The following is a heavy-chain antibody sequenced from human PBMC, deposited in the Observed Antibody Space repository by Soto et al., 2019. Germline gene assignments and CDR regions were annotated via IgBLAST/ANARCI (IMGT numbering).Heavy chain of an antibody. D-gene: IGHD3-16*02. J-gene: IGHJ4*02. Sequence: QVQLVQSGAEVKKPGASVKVSCKASGYTFTGYYMHWVRQAPGQGLEWMGWINPNSGGTNYAQKFQGWVTMTRDTSISTDYMELSRLRCDDTAVYYCARARTSPYDYIWGSYRSVFDYWGQGTLVTVSS. V-gene: IGHV1-2*04. CDR1: GYTFTGYY. CDR2: INPNSGGT. CDR3: ARARTSPYDYIWGSYRSVFDY.